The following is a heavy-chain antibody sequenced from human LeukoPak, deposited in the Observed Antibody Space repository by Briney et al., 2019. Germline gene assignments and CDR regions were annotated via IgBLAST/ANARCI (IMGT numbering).Heavy chain of an antibody. Sequence: ASVKVSCKASGYTFTGYYMHWVRQAPGQGLEWMGIINPSGGSTRYAQKFQGRATMTRDTSTSTVYMDLNSLRSEDTAVYYCARETVGATTFGSLGYWGQGTLVTVSS. V-gene: IGHV1-46*01. CDR2: INPSGGST. CDR3: ARETVGATTFGSLGY. CDR1: GYTFTGYY. J-gene: IGHJ4*02. D-gene: IGHD1-26*01.